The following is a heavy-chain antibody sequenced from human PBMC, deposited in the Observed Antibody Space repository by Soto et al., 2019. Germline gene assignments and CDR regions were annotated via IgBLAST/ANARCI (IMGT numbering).Heavy chain of an antibody. CDR1: GGSISSGDYY. CDR2: IYYSGST. D-gene: IGHD2-21*02. V-gene: IGHV4-30-4*01. Sequence: QVQLQESGPGLVKPSQTLSLTCTVSGGSISSGDYYWSWIRQPPGKGLEWIGYIYYSGSTYYKPYLKSRVTISVDTSKNQFSLKLSSVTAADTAVYYCASGIVVVTAILGYFDYWGQGTLVTVSS. J-gene: IGHJ4*02. CDR3: ASGIVVVTAILGYFDY.